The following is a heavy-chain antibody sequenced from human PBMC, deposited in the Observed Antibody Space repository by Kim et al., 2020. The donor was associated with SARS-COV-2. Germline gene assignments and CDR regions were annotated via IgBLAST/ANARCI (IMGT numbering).Heavy chain of an antibody. CDR1: GYTFTSYY. CDR2: INPSGGST. J-gene: IGHJ4*02. Sequence: ASVKVSCKASGYTFTSYYMHWVRQAPGQGLEWMGIINPSGGSTSYAQKFQGRVTMTRDTSTSTVYMELSSLRSEDTAVYYCARDQSSNYTPGRYYFDYWGQGTLVTVSS. CDR3: ARDQSSNYTPGRYYFDY. V-gene: IGHV1-46*01. D-gene: IGHD4-4*01.